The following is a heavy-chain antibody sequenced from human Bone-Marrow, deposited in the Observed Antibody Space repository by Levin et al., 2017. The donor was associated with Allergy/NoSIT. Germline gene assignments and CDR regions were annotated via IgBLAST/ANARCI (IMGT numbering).Heavy chain of an antibody. D-gene: IGHD2-21*02. J-gene: IGHJ3*02. CDR2: IYWSGNT. Sequence: LRLSCDVSGGSINSGGFYWSWIRQHPGTGLEWIGDIYWSGNTRYNPSLRSRVDISIATSTNQFSLRLRSVTAADTAVYYCARDFRGDAGYRQDAVDICGRGTQVTVSS. CDR1: GGSINSGGFY. CDR3: ARDFRGDAGYRQDAVDI. V-gene: IGHV4-31*11.